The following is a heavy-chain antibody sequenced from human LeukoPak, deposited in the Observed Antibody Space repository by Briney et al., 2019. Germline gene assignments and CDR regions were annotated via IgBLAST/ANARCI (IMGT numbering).Heavy chain of an antibody. J-gene: IGHJ5*02. CDR2: ISGSGGST. D-gene: IGHD2-2*01. Sequence: PGGSLRLSCAASGFTFSSYAMSWVRQAPGKGLEWVSAISGSGGSTYYADSVKGRFTISRDNSKNTLYLQMNSLRAEDTAVYYCAKIPSIVVVPAAHFNWFDPWGQGTLVTVSS. CDR3: AKIPSIVVVPAAHFNWFDP. CDR1: GFTFSSYA. V-gene: IGHV3-23*01.